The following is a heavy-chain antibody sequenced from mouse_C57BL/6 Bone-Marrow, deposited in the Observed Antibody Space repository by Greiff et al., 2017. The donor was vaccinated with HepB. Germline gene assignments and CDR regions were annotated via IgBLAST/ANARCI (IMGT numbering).Heavy chain of an antibody. Sequence: EVQLVESGGGLVQPGGSLKLSCAASGFTFSDYGMAWVRQAPRKGPEWVAFISNLAYSIYYADTVTGRFTISRENAKNTLYLEMSSLRSEDTAMYYCARLFYYDYDAWFAYWGQGTLVTVSA. CDR3: ARLFYYDYDAWFAY. V-gene: IGHV5-15*01. CDR1: GFTFSDYG. D-gene: IGHD2-4*01. J-gene: IGHJ3*01. CDR2: ISNLAYSI.